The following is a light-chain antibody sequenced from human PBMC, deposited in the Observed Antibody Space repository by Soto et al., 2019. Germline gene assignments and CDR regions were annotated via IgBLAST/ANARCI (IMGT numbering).Light chain of an antibody. V-gene: IGLV2-14*01. CDR3: SSFTSINTWV. J-gene: IGLJ3*02. CDR1: SSDVGGYNY. Sequence: QSALTQPASVSGSPGQSITISCTGTSSDVGGYNYVSWYQQHPGKAPKLMIYEVSNRPSGVSNRFSGSKSVNTASLTISGLQAEYEAEYYCSSFTSINTWVFGGGTKLTVL. CDR2: EVS.